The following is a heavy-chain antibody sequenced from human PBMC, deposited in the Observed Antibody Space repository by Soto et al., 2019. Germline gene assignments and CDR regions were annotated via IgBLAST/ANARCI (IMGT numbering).Heavy chain of an antibody. Sequence: KPSETLSLTCVVSGDSITSPNWWSWVRQPPGKGLEWIGETYHSGNTNYNPSLKSRVTISVDKSKNQFSLILTSVTAADTAIYYCARDLYFDFWNGYYRSGGWFDPWGQGTLVTVSS. CDR2: TYHSGNT. D-gene: IGHD3-3*01. CDR1: GDSITSPNW. V-gene: IGHV4-4*02. CDR3: ARDLYFDFWNGYYRSGGWFDP. J-gene: IGHJ5*02.